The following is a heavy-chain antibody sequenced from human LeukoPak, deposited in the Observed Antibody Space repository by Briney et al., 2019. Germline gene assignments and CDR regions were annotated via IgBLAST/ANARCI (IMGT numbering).Heavy chain of an antibody. J-gene: IGHJ4*02. V-gene: IGHV4-4*02. CDR2: VSLDGIT. D-gene: IGHD2-2*01. Sequence: SETLSLTCVFSGDSISDDSVNKNNWLNWVRQAPGKGLEWIGDVSLDGITNYNPSLLGRVTISLAKSAKQVSLRLTSVTAADTAIYYCARGQCTSTSCDPGHFDLWGQGTQVTVSS. CDR1: GDSISDDSVNKNNW. CDR3: ARGQCTSTSCDPGHFDL.